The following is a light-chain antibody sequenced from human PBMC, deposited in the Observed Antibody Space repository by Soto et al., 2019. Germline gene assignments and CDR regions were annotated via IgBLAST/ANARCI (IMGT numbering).Light chain of an antibody. Sequence: EVVVTQSPATLSVSPGERATLSCRASESVGRHLAWYHQKPGQAPRLLIYGASIRATGVPATFSGSGSGTEFTLSISSLQSEHLGVYYCRQDSSWPLTFGGGTKVDIK. CDR1: ESVGRH. CDR3: RQDSSWPLT. CDR2: GAS. V-gene: IGKV3-15*01. J-gene: IGKJ4*01.